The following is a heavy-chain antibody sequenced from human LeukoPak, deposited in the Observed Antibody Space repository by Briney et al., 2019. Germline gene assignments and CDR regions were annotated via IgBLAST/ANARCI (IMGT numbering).Heavy chain of an antibody. J-gene: IGHJ4*02. Sequence: SETLSLTCAVYGGSFSGYYWSWIRQPPGKGLEWIGEINHSGSTNYNPSLKSRVTISVDTSKNQSSLKLSSVTAADTAVYYCARAATVTAESAFGYWGQGTLVTVSS. D-gene: IGHD4-17*01. CDR1: GGSFSGYY. CDR2: INHSGST. CDR3: ARAATVTAESAFGY. V-gene: IGHV4-34*01.